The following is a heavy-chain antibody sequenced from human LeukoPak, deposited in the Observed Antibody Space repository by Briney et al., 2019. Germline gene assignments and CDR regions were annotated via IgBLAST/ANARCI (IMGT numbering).Heavy chain of an antibody. J-gene: IGHJ4*02. Sequence: GGSLRLSCAASGFSLSSYSMNWVRQAPGKGLEWVSSISTSNGHTYYANSLKGRFTISRDNTKNSLFLQMNSLRAEDTAVYYCARAARRTDSNVINYFDYWGQGTLVTVSS. D-gene: IGHD3-22*01. CDR3: ARAARRTDSNVINYFDY. CDR1: GFSLSSYS. CDR2: ISTSNGHT. V-gene: IGHV3-21*01.